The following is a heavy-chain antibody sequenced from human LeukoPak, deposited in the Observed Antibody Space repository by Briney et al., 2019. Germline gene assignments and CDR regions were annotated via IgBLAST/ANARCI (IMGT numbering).Heavy chain of an antibody. CDR3: ARHDAHGDYAMSDY. V-gene: IGHV4-59*08. CDR2: IYYSGST. CDR1: GGSISSYY. J-gene: IGHJ4*02. D-gene: IGHD4-17*01. Sequence: PSETLSLTCTVSGGSISSYYWSWIRQPPGKGLEWIGYIYYSGSTNHNPSLKSRVTISVDTSKNQFSLKLSSVTAADTAVYYCARHDAHGDYAMSDYWGQGTLVTVSS.